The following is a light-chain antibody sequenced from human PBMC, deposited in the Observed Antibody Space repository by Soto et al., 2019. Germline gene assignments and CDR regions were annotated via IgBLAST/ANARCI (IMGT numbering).Light chain of an antibody. CDR1: QSLVHSNGKHF. J-gene: IGKJ1*01. CDR3: KQAVQHTWT. CDR2: LGS. V-gene: IGKV2-28*01. Sequence: IVMTQTPLSLAVLPGQPASISCRSSQSLVHSNGKHFLDWYQQKQGQSPQLXVYLGSIRASGVPERFSGSGSGTDFTLKISRVEADDFGVYDCKQAVQHTWTFGQGTQVDIK.